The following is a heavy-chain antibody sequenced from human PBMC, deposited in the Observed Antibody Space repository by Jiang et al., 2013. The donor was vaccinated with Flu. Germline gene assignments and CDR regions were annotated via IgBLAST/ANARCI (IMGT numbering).Heavy chain of an antibody. CDR3: ARDPNETYDISGY. D-gene: IGHD3-9*01. CDR2: ISYDGSNK. CDR1: GFTFSSYA. Sequence: VQLVESGGGVVQPGRSLRLSCAASGFTFSSYAMHWVRQAPGKGLEWVAVISYDGSNKYYADSVKGRFTISRDNSKNTLYLQMNSLRAEDTAVYYCARDPNETYDISGYWGQGTLVTVSS. V-gene: IGHV3-30-3*01. J-gene: IGHJ4*02.